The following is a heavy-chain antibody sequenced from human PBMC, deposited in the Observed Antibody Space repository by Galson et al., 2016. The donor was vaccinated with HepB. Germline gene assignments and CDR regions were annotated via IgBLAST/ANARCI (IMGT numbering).Heavy chain of an antibody. CDR2: NSARGGST. CDR3: AKGGVWGHDSNFDY. D-gene: IGHD5-12*01. J-gene: IGHJ4*02. CDR1: GYTFTSYA. V-gene: IGHV3-23*01. Sequence: SLRLSCAASGYTFTSYAMSWVRQAPGKGLEWVSGNSARGGSTYYADSVKGRFTISRDNSKNTLYLQMNSLRAEDTAVYYCAKGGVWGHDSNFDYWGQGTLVTVSS.